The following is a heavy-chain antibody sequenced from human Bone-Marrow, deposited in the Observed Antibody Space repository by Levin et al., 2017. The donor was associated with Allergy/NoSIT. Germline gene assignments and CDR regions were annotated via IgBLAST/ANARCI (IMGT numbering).Heavy chain of an antibody. V-gene: IGHV5-51*01. CDR2: IYPGDSDT. Sequence: GESLKISCKGSGYSFTSYWIGWVRQMPGKGLEWMGIIYPGDSDTRYSPSFQGQVTISADKSISTAYLQWSSLKASDTAMYYCARRISINYDFWSGYYGGLVFDYWGQGTLVTVSS. J-gene: IGHJ4*02. CDR3: ARRISINYDFWSGYYGGLVFDY. CDR1: GYSFTSYW. D-gene: IGHD3-3*01.